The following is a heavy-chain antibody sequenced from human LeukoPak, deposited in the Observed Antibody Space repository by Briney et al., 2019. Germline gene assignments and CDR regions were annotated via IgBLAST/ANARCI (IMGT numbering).Heavy chain of an antibody. CDR2: ISYDGSNE. CDR1: GFTFSSYG. J-gene: IGHJ3*02. V-gene: IGHV3-30*03. CDR3: AREAEAFDI. Sequence: PGGSLRLSCAASGFTFSSYGVHWVRQAPGKGLEWVAVISYDGSNEYYADSVKGRFTISRDNSKNTLYLQMNSLRPEDTAVYYCAREAEAFDIWGQGTMVTVSS.